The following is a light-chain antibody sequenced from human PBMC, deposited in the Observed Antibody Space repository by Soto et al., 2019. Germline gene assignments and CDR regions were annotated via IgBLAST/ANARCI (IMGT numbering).Light chain of an antibody. CDR1: QGISSA. J-gene: IGKJ5*01. Sequence: AIQLTQSTSSLSASVGDRVSITCRASQGISSALAWYQHKPGKAPKILIYDASSLQSGVPSRFSGSDSGTECTLTISSLQPEDFATYYCQQLKTYPFTFGQGTRLEIK. CDR3: QQLKTYPFT. V-gene: IGKV1-13*02. CDR2: DAS.